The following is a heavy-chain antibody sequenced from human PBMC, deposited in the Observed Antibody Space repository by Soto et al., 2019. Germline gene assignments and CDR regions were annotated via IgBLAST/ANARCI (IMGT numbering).Heavy chain of an antibody. CDR1: GYTFSSYW. CDR3: TRDIGGKGAY. D-gene: IGHD3-10*01. Sequence: GGSLRLSCAASGYTFSSYWMHWVRQVPGKGLLWVSRIDEYGTTINYADSVKGRFTISRDNARNTLYLEMNSLRAEDTALYYCTRDIGGKGAYWGPGTLVTVSS. V-gene: IGHV3-74*01. J-gene: IGHJ4*02. CDR2: IDEYGTTI.